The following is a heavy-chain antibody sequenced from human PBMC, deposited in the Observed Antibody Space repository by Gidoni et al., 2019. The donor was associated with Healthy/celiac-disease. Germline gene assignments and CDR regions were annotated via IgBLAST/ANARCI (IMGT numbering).Heavy chain of an antibody. J-gene: IGHJ2*01. CDR2: ISWNSGSI. D-gene: IGHD6-13*01. CDR3: AKDIGSSWYKYFDL. Sequence: EVQLVESGGGLVQPGRSLRLSCAASGFTFDDYAMHWVRQAPGKGLEWVSGISWNSGSIGYADSVKGRFTISRDNAKNSLYLQMNSLRAEDTALYYCAKDIGSSWYKYFDLWGRGTLVTVSS. CDR1: GFTFDDYA. V-gene: IGHV3-9*01.